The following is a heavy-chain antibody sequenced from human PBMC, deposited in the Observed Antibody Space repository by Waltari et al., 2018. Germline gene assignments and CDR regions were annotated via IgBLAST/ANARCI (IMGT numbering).Heavy chain of an antibody. CDR1: GFTSSAYS. V-gene: IGHV3-21*01. CDR3: ASLDTRDYLSRIFER. CDR2: VSGNGYYK. Sequence: DVQLVESGGGLVKPGGSLRPSCAASGFTSSAYSMTWVRQAPGKGLEWVASVSGNGYYKFYADTVKGRFTISRDNAKSSFYLQMDSLGSEDTAVYFCASLDTRDYLSRIFERWGQGTLVTVSS. J-gene: IGHJ4*02. D-gene: IGHD3-3*01.